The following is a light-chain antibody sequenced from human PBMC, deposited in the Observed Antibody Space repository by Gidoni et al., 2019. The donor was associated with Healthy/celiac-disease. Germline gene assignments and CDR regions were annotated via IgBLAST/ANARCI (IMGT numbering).Light chain of an antibody. Sequence: PSSLSASVGDRVTITCRASQSISRYLNWYQQKPGKAPKLLIYAASSLKSGVPTRFSGSGSGTDFTLNISSLQPEDFATYYCQQSYSTPWTFGQGTKVEIK. CDR2: AAS. J-gene: IGKJ1*01. V-gene: IGKV1-39*01. CDR1: QSISRY. CDR3: QQSYSTPWT.